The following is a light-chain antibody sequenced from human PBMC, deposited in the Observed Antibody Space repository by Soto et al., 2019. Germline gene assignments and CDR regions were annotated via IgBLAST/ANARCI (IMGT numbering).Light chain of an antibody. Sequence: DLQMTQSPSTLSASVEDKVANTCWDSQRIGSWLAWYQQKAGEATNLLIYDVSTLKSGAPSRFSGSGFGTEFTLTISSLQPDDFGTYYCQQYDTYPWTFGQGTKVDIK. CDR2: DVS. J-gene: IGKJ1*01. CDR1: QRIGSW. V-gene: IGKV1-5*01. CDR3: QQYDTYPWT.